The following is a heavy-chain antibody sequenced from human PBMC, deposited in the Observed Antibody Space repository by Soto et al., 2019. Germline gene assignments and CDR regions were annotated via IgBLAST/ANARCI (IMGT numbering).Heavy chain of an antibody. J-gene: IGHJ6*02. V-gene: IGHV1-18*01. Sequence: QVHLVQSGAEVKKPGASVKVSCKASGYTFTNYGITWVRQAPGQGLEWMGWISAYNGNTNYAQKLPGRVTMTTDTSTSTAYMELRSLRSDDTAVYYCARVSVVITLFRPYYVMDVWGQGTTVTVSS. CDR1: GYTFTNYG. CDR2: ISAYNGNT. CDR3: ARVSVVITLFRPYYVMDV. D-gene: IGHD3-22*01.